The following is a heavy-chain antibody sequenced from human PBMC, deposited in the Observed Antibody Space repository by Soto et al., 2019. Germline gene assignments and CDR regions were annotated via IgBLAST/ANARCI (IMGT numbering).Heavy chain of an antibody. V-gene: IGHV4-59*01. D-gene: IGHD4-17*01. Sequence: PSETLSLTCPASGGSISSYYWSWIRQPPGKGLEWIGYIYYSGSTNYNPSLKSRVTISVDTSKNQFSLKLSSVTAADTAVYYCARDHGDYDYYYYMDVWGKGTTVTVSS. CDR1: GGSISSYY. CDR3: ARDHGDYDYYYYMDV. CDR2: IYYSGST. J-gene: IGHJ6*03.